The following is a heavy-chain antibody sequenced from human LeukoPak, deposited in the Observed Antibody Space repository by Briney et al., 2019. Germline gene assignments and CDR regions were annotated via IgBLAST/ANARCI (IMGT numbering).Heavy chain of an antibody. CDR2: INPNPHEDIT. CDR3: ARSELYDSSGYFDY. V-gene: IGHV1-46*01. D-gene: IGHD3-22*01. CDR1: GYDFTNYY. Sequence: ASVKVSCKASGYDFTNYYVHWVRQAPGQGLEWMGTINPNPHEDITTYAQKFQDRVTMTKDPAMSTVYMELRSLRSDDTAVYYCARSELYDSSGYFDYWGQGTLVTVSS. J-gene: IGHJ4*02.